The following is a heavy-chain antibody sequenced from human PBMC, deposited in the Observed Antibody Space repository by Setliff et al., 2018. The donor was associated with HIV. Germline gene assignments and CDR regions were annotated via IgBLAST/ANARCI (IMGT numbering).Heavy chain of an antibody. CDR2: IYYSGST. J-gene: IGHJ6*03. CDR1: GGSISSGGYY. Sequence: SETLSLTCTVSGGSISSGGYYWSWIRQHPGKGLEWIGYIYYSGSTYYSSSLKSRVAISVDTSKNQFSLKLSSVTAADTAVYYCARGGGSRAATSSYYYMDVWGKGTTVTVSS. CDR3: ARGGGSRAATSSYYYMDV. D-gene: IGHD2-15*01. V-gene: IGHV4-31*03.